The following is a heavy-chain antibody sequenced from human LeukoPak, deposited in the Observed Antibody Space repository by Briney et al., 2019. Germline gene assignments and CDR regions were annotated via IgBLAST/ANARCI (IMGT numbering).Heavy chain of an antibody. J-gene: IGHJ4*02. CDR3: ARGWLAETTVVTPYNY. CDR1: GGTYSNYA. CDR2: IIPIFGKA. D-gene: IGHD4-23*01. Sequence: SVKVSCKASGGTYSNYAINWVRQAPGQGLEWMGGIIPIFGKANYAQKFQGRVTITADESTRTAYMELSSLRSEDTAVYYCARGWLAETTVVTPYNYWGRGTLVSVSS. V-gene: IGHV1-69*13.